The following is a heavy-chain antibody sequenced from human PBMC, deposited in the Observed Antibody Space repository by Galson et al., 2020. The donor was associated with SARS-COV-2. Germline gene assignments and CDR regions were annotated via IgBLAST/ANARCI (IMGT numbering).Heavy chain of an antibody. D-gene: IGHD3-22*01. V-gene: IGHV4-38-2*02. J-gene: IGHJ4*02. CDR2: IFHSGST. CDR3: ARDTTLVRYYYDTSGYAFDY. Sequence: SETLSLTCTVSGYSISSGYYWGWIRQPPGKGLEWTGSIFHSGSTYYNPSLKSRVTISVDTSKNQFSLKLSSVTAADTAVFYCARDTTLVRYYYDTSGYAFDYWGQGTLVTVSS. CDR1: GYSISSGYY.